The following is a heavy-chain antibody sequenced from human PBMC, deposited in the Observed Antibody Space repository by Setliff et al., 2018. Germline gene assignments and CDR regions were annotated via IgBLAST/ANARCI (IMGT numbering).Heavy chain of an antibody. CDR2: IFGSGST. D-gene: IGHD1-1*01. J-gene: IGHJ4*02. V-gene: IGHV4-4*07. CDR1: RGSINSHY. Sequence: SETLSLTCTVSRGSINSHYWSWIRQSAGKGLEWIGRIFGSGSTNYNPSLKSRVTMPIDTSKNQFFLKVRSVTAADTAVYYCARDRGSNNSPEDFDYWGLGTLVTVSS. CDR3: ARDRGSNNSPEDFDY.